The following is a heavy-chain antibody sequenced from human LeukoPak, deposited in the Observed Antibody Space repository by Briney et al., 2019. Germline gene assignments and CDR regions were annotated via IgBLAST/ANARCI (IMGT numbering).Heavy chain of an antibody. D-gene: IGHD7-27*01. CDR1: VGSISSYY. CDR3: ARGNWETNFDY. Sequence: PSETLSLTCTVSVGSISSYYWSWIRQPPGKGLEWIGYIYYSGSTNYNPSLKSRVTISVDTSKNQFSLKLSSVTAADTAVYYCARGNWETNFDYWGQGTLVTVSS. J-gene: IGHJ4*02. V-gene: IGHV4-59*01. CDR2: IYYSGST.